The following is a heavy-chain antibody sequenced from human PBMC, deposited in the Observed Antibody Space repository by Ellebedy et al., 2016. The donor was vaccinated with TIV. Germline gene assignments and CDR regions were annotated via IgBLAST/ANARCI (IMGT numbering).Heavy chain of an antibody. CDR1: GFTFSNNA. Sequence: GESLKISCAASGFTFSNNAMSWVRQAPGKGLEWVSAISDSGTSTYYADSVKGRFTISRDNSKNTLYLQMDSLRAEDTAIYYCARGKSGTYIHHAFDYWGQGTPVTVSS. J-gene: IGHJ4*02. V-gene: IGHV3-23*01. CDR2: ISDSGTST. D-gene: IGHD1-14*01. CDR3: ARGKSGTYIHHAFDY.